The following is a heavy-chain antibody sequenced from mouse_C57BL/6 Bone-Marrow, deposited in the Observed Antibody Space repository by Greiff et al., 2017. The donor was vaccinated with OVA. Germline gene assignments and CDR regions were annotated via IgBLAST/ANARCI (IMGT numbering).Heavy chain of an antibody. CDR2: IYPGSGST. D-gene: IGHD1-1*01. V-gene: IGHV1-55*01. CDR1: GYTFTSYW. CDR3: ARGPIYYYGSSLYYAMDY. Sequence: QVQLQQPGAELVKPGASVKMSCKASGYTFTSYWITWVKQRPGQGLEWIGDIYPGSGSTNYNEKFKSKATLTVDTSSSTAYMQLSSLTSEDSAVYYCARGPIYYYGSSLYYAMDYWGQGTSVTVSS. J-gene: IGHJ4*01.